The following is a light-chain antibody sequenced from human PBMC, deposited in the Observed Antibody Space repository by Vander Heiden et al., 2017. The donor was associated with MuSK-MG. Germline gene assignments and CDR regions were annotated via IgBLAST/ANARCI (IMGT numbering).Light chain of an antibody. CDR3: QAWDSTTDPVV. J-gene: IGLJ2*01. CDR2: QDN. CDR1: ELGNKY. V-gene: IGLV3-1*01. Sequence: SFDLSQPPSVSVSPGRTASIACSGEELGNKYVSWYQQKPGQSPVLVIYQDNKRPSGIPERFSGSNSGNTATLTISGTQASDESTYYCQAWDSTTDPVVFGGGTKLTVL.